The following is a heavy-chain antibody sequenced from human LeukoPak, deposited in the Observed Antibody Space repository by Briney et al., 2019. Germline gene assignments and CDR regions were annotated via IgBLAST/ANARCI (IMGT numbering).Heavy chain of an antibody. CDR1: GFTFSSYG. CDR3: AKDFRGQLTIDY. J-gene: IGHJ4*02. Sequence: PGGSLRLSCAASGFTFSSYGMHWVRQAPGKGLERVAFIRYDGSNKYYADSVKGRFTISRDNSKNTLYLQMNSLRAEDTAVYYCAKDFRGQLTIDYWGQGTLVTVSS. D-gene: IGHD3-10*01. CDR2: IRYDGSNK. V-gene: IGHV3-30*02.